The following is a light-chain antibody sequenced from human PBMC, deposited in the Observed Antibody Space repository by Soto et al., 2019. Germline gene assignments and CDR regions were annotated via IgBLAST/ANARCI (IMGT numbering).Light chain of an antibody. J-gene: IGKJ1*01. Sequence: EIVLTQSPGTLSLSPGERATLSCRASQSISGTFLAWYQHKPGQAPRVLIYGASRRATGIPDRFSGSGSGTDFTLTISRLEPEDFALYYCQQYCSSWTFGQGTKVEMK. CDR1: QSISGTF. V-gene: IGKV3-20*01. CDR3: QQYCSSWT. CDR2: GAS.